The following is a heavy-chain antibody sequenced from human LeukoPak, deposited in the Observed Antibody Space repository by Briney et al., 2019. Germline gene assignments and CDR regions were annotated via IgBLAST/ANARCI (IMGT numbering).Heavy chain of an antibody. V-gene: IGHV4-39*07. CDR2: IYYSGST. Sequence: SETLSLTCTVSGGSISSSRYYWGWIRQPPGKGLEWIGSIYYSGSTYYNPSLKSRVTMSVDTSKNQFSLKLSSVTAADTAVYYCARDRQPLVPWYYSYMDVWGKGTTVTVSS. CDR1: GGSISSSRYY. D-gene: IGHD6-13*01. J-gene: IGHJ6*03. CDR3: ARDRQPLVPWYYSYMDV.